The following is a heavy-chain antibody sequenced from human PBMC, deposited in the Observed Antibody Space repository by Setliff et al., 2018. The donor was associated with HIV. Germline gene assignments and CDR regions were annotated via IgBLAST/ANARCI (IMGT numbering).Heavy chain of an antibody. J-gene: IGHJ4*02. V-gene: IGHV3-7*01. CDR1: GFTFSNCW. D-gene: IGHD6-19*01. CDR2: IKEDGSEE. CDR3: VRGNGWFFDY. Sequence: RLSCACSGFTFSNCWMHWVRQAPGKGLEWVATIKEDGSEELYVDSVKGRFTVSRDNAKNSLYLQMNSLRVDDTSIYYCVRGNGWFFDYWGRGTLVTVSS.